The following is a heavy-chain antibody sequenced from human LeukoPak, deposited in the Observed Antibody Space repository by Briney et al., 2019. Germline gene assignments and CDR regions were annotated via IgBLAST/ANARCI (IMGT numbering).Heavy chain of an antibody. Sequence: SETLSLTCTVSGGSISSSSYYWGWIRQPPGKGLEWIGRIYTSGSTNYNPSLKSRVTMSVDTSKNQFSLKLSSVTAADTAVYYCAREGTTGTTTLLRYFDYWGQGTLVTVSS. V-gene: IGHV4-39*07. D-gene: IGHD1-1*01. CDR3: AREGTTGTTTLLRYFDY. CDR2: IYTSGST. CDR1: GGSISSSSYY. J-gene: IGHJ4*02.